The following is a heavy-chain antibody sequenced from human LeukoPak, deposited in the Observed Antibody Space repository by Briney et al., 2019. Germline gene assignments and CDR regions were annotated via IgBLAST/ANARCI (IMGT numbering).Heavy chain of an antibody. D-gene: IGHD2-2*01. CDR3: ARLSLQLRPFGY. Sequence: GDSLKNSCKGSGYSFPTYWIGWVRQMPGKGLEWMGVIYPGDSDTKYSPSFQGHVTISVDKSISTAYLQWSSLKASDTVMYYCARLSLQLRPFGYWGQGTLVTVSS. CDR1: GYSFPTYW. CDR2: IYPGDSDT. V-gene: IGHV5-51*01. J-gene: IGHJ4*02.